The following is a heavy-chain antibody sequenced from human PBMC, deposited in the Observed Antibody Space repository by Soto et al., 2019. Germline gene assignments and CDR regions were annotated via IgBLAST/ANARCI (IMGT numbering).Heavy chain of an antibody. D-gene: IGHD3-3*01. CDR1: GSTFENYA. Sequence: AGGSLRLSCVASGSTFENYAMSWVRQAPGKGLEWVSAISGSGGTTYYSDSVKGRFTISRDNSKNTVYLQMNDLRVEDAAEYFCAKDSWAIFGVPAGEYYAMDVWGQGTTVTVSS. J-gene: IGHJ6*02. V-gene: IGHV3-23*01. CDR2: ISGSGGTT. CDR3: AKDSWAIFGVPAGEYYAMDV.